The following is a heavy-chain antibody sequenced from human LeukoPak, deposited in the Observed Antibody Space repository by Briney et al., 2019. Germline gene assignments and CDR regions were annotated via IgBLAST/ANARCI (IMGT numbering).Heavy chain of an antibody. D-gene: IGHD6-13*01. CDR2: INTNSGGT. CDR3: ARRTVAAAGTIFEY. J-gene: IGHJ4*02. V-gene: IGHV1-2*02. CDR1: GYTFTGYY. Sequence: GASVKVSCKASGYTFTGYYMHWVRQAPGQGLEWRGWINTNSGGTNYAQKFQGRVTMTRDTSISTAYMELSRLRSDDTAVYYCARRTVAAAGTIFEYRGKGTLVTVSS.